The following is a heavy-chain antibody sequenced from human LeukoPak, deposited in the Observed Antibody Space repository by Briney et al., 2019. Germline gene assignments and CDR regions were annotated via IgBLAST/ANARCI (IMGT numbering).Heavy chain of an antibody. V-gene: IGHV1-46*03. Sequence: ASGKLSCKAAGYTFTSYYMHWGRQAPGQGLGRMGIINPSGGSTSYSQKFQGRVTMTRATATSKSSMDLRSLRAEGTAAYYCGSPGGLYGRPLDYWGQGTLVTVSS. CDR3: GSPGGLYGRPLDY. CDR1: GYTFTSYY. CDR2: INPSGGST. D-gene: IGHD3-16*02. J-gene: IGHJ4*02.